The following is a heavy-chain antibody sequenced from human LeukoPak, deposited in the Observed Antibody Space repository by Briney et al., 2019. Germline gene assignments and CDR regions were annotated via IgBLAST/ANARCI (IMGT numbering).Heavy chain of an antibody. Sequence: GSLRLSCAASGFTLSDYYMSWIRQAPGKGLEWVSYISSSGSTIYYADSVKGRFTISRDNAKNSLYLQMNSLRAEDTAVYYCASSIAVAGTDYWGQGTLVTVSS. CDR2: ISSSGSTI. CDR3: ASSIAVAGTDY. J-gene: IGHJ4*02. D-gene: IGHD6-19*01. V-gene: IGHV3-11*01. CDR1: GFTLSDYY.